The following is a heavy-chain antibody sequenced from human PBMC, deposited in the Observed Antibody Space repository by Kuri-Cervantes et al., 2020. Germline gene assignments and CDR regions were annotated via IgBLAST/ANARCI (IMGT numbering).Heavy chain of an antibody. CDR1: GYIFTDYY. CDR2: INPNSGGT. V-gene: IGHV1-2*02. Sequence: ASVKVSCKASGYIFTDYYMHWVRQAPGQGLEWMGWINPNSGGTNYAQKFQGRVTMTRDTSISTAYMELSRLRSDDTAVYYCARGVVGATGAFDIWGQGTMVTVSS. D-gene: IGHD1-26*01. CDR3: ARGVVGATGAFDI. J-gene: IGHJ3*02.